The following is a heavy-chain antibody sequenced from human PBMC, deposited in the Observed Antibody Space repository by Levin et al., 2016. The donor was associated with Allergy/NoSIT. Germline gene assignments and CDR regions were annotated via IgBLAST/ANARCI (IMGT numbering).Heavy chain of an antibody. D-gene: IGHD2-2*01. V-gene: IGHV3-23*01. CDR1: GFTFSSYA. CDR2: VSGSGGTT. CDR3: AKDDCISTNCYRPFDY. J-gene: IGHJ4*02. Sequence: GGSLRLSCAASGFTFSSYAMSWVRQAPGKGLDWVSGVSGSGGTTYYADSVKGRFTISRDNSKNTLYLQMNNLRAEDTAVYYCAKDDCISTNCYRPFDYWGQGILVTVSS.